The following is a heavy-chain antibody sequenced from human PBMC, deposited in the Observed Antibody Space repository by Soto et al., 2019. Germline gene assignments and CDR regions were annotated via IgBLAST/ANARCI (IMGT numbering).Heavy chain of an antibody. CDR2: IIPIFGTA. J-gene: IGHJ2*01. Sequence: QVQLVQSGAEVKKPGSSVKVSCKASGGTFSSYAISWVRQAPEQGLEWMGGIIPIFGTANYAQKFQGRVTITADESTSTAYMELSSLRSEDTAVYYCASNEPMIVVVTDWYFDLWGRGTLVTVSS. V-gene: IGHV1-69*12. CDR3: ASNEPMIVVVTDWYFDL. D-gene: IGHD3-22*01. CDR1: GGTFSSYA.